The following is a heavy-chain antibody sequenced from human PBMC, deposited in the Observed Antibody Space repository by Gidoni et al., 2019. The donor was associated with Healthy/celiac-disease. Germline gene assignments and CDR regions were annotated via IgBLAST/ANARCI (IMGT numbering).Heavy chain of an antibody. CDR1: GFTFGDYA. D-gene: IGHD3-22*01. J-gene: IGHJ1*01. CDR3: TPRGSSGYYGPDAEYFQH. V-gene: IGHV3-49*03. CDR2: IRSKAYGGTT. Sequence: ASGFTFGDYAMSWFRQASGKGLEWVGFIRSKAYGGTTEYAASVKGRFTISRDDSKSIAYLQMNSLKTEDTAVYYCTPRGSSGYYGPDAEYFQHWGQGTLVTVSS.